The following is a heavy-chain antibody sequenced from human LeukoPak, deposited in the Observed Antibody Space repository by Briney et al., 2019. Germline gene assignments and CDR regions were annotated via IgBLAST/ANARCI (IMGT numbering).Heavy chain of an antibody. CDR3: ARAEDYGDYDPNYFDY. CDR1: GGSISSYY. CDR2: IYYSGST. J-gene: IGHJ4*02. V-gene: IGHV4-59*12. D-gene: IGHD4-17*01. Sequence: SETLSLTCTVSGGSISSYYWSWIRQPPGKGLEWIGYIYYSGSTNYNPSLKSRVTISVDTSKNQFSLKLSSVTAADTAVYYCARAEDYGDYDPNYFDYWGQGTLVTVSS.